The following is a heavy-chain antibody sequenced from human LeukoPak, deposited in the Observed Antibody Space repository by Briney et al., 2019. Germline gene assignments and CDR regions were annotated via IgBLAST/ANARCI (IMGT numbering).Heavy chain of an antibody. CDR2: IRFDGSKK. D-gene: IGHD4-17*01. CDR1: GFTFSNYA. Sequence: PGGSLRLSCAASGFTFSNYAMHWVRQPPGKGLEWVASIRFDGSKKYFTDSVKGRFTISRDNSKNTLYLQMGSLRAEDMAVYYCARGDYGDYEAGYYYYMDVWGKGTTVTVSS. V-gene: IGHV3-30*02. J-gene: IGHJ6*03. CDR3: ARGDYGDYEAGYYYYMDV.